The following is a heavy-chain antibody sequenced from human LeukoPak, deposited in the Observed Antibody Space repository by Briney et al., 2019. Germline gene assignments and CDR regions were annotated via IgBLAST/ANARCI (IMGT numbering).Heavy chain of an antibody. J-gene: IGHJ5*02. CDR3: ARGSYDFWSGYYL. V-gene: IGHV5-51*01. CDR1: GYSFTSYW. Sequence: GVSLKISCKGSGYSFTSYWIGWVRQMPGKGLEWMGIIYPGDSDTSYSPSLQGQVTISADQSISTAYPQWSSLKASDTAMYYCARGSYDFWSGYYLWGQGTLVTVSS. D-gene: IGHD3-3*01. CDR2: IYPGDSDT.